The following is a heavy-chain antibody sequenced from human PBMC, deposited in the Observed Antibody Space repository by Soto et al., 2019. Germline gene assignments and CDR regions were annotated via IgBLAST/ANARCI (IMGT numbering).Heavy chain of an antibody. V-gene: IGHV3-11*01. Sequence: QVQLVESGGGLVKPGGSLRLSCAASGCTFSDYHMSWIRQAPGKGLEWVSFIESRGRTISYADSVKGRFTISRDNAKNSLFLQINSLRAEDTAVYYCVRQAARNYFDFWGQGTLLTVSS. J-gene: IGHJ4*02. CDR2: IESRGRTI. CDR1: GCTFSDYH. D-gene: IGHD6-6*01. CDR3: VRQAARNYFDF.